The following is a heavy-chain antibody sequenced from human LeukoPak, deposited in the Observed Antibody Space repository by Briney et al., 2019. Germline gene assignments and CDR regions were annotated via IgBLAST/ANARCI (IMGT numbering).Heavy chain of an antibody. J-gene: IGHJ4*02. CDR3: ARHYDFWSGALDY. CDR1: GGSFSAYY. V-gene: IGHV4-34*01. D-gene: IGHD3-3*01. Sequence: SETLSLTCAVYGGSFSAYYWSWIRQPPGKGLEWIGEINHSGSTNYNPSLKSRVTISVDTSKNRFSLKLSSVTAADTAVYYCARHYDFWSGALDYWGQGTLVTVSS. CDR2: INHSGST.